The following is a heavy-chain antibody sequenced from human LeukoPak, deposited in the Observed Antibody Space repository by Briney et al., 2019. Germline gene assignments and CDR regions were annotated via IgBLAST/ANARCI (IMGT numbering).Heavy chain of an antibody. CDR3: ARGGGMRSWYDFDY. CDR2: IKEAGSEK. D-gene: IGHD6-13*01. CDR1: GFTFSNYW. J-gene: IGHJ4*02. Sequence: PGGSLTLSCAASGFTFSNYWMSWVRQAPGKGLEFMANIKEAGSEKYYVDSVKGRFTISRDNDKHLVHLQMNSLRAEDTAVYYCARGGGMRSWYDFDYWGQGTLVTVSS. V-gene: IGHV3-7*04.